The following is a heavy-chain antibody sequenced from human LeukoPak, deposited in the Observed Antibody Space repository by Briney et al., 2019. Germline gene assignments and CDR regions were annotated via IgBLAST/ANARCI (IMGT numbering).Heavy chain of an antibody. J-gene: IGHJ4*02. V-gene: IGHV4-59*08. CDR3: ARLYYDSRGYYFDY. D-gene: IGHD3-22*01. Sequence: SETLSLTCTVSGGSISSYYWSWIRQPPGKGLEWIGYIYYSGSTNYNPSLKSRVTISVDTSKNQFSLKLSSVTAADTAVYYCARLYYDSRGYYFDYWGQGTLVTVSS. CDR2: IYYSGST. CDR1: GGSISSYY.